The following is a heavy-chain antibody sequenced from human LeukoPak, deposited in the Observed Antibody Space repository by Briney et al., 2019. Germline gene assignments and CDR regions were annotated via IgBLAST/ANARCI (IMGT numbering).Heavy chain of an antibody. CDR3: ARGFYSSSWYSDAFDI. Sequence: SGGSLRLSCKASGFTFLSHTMNWVRQAPGKGLEWVSYISSSSSTIYYADSVKGRFTISRDNAKNSLYLQMNSLRAEDTAVYYCARGFYSSSWYSDAFDIWGQGTMVTVSS. J-gene: IGHJ3*02. D-gene: IGHD6-13*01. CDR1: GFTFLSHT. CDR2: ISSSSSTI. V-gene: IGHV3-48*04.